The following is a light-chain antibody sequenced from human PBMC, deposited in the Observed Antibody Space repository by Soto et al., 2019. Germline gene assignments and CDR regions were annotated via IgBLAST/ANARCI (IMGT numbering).Light chain of an antibody. V-gene: IGKV3-15*01. CDR1: QSVATN. J-gene: IGKJ1*01. Sequence: VLTQSPATLSGSQGERVTLSCRASQSVATNLAWYQQRPGQAPRLLIYGASKRAIGLPARFSGSGSGTEFTLTITSLQSEDFAVYYCQQYNNWPQTFAQGSKVDI. CDR2: GAS. CDR3: QQYNNWPQT.